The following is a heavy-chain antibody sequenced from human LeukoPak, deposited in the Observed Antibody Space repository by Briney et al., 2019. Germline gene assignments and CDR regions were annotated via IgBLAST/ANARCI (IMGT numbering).Heavy chain of an antibody. CDR3: ARGLVGATPGDWFDP. Sequence: SQTLSLTCTVSGGSLSSGDYYWSWIRQPPGKGLEWIGYIYYSGSTYYNPSLKSRVTISVDTSKNQFSLKLSSVTAADTAVYYCARGLVGATPGDWFDPWGQGTLVTVSS. D-gene: IGHD1-26*01. V-gene: IGHV4-30-4*08. CDR2: IYYSGST. CDR1: GGSLSSGDYY. J-gene: IGHJ5*02.